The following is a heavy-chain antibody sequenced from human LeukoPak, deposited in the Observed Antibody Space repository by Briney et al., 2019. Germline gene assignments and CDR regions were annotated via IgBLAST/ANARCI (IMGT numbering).Heavy chain of an antibody. J-gene: IGHJ4*02. CDR3: ARTYYYNSSGYHPAGFDY. CDR1: GGSFSGYY. V-gene: IGHV4-34*01. D-gene: IGHD3-22*01. CDR2: INHSGST. Sequence: SETLSLTCAVYGGSFSGYYWSWIRQPPVKGLEWIGEINHSGSTNYNPSLKSRVTISVDTSKNQFSLKLSPVTAADTAVYYCARTYYYNSSGYHPAGFDYWGQGTPVTVSS.